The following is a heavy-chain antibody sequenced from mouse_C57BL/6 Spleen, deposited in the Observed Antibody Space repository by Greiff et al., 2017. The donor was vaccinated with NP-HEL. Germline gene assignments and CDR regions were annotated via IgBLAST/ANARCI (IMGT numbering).Heavy chain of an antibody. CDR2: IDPSDSET. CDR1: GYTFTSYW. CDR3: ARRTGTDYFDY. J-gene: IGHJ2*01. Sequence: QVHVKQPGAELVRPGSSVKLSCKASGYTFTSYWMHWVKQRPIQGLEWIGNIDPSDSETHYNQKFKDKATLTVDKSSSTAYMQLSSLTSEDSAVYYCARRTGTDYFDYWGQGTTLTVSS. D-gene: IGHD4-1*01. V-gene: IGHV1-52*01.